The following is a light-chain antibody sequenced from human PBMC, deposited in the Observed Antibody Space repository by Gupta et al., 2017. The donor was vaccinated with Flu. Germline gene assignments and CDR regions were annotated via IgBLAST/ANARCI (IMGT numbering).Light chain of an antibody. CDR1: TGEVTSAYY. Sequence: QTVLTQAPSLTVSPGGTVTLTCASNTGEVTSAYYPNWFQQKPGQAPRALIYRTSNKHSGTPGRFSGSLFGGKAALTLSGVQPEDEADYYCLVYDGRVWVFGGGTKLTVL. V-gene: IGLV7-43*01. CDR3: LVYDGRVWV. CDR2: RTS. J-gene: IGLJ3*02.